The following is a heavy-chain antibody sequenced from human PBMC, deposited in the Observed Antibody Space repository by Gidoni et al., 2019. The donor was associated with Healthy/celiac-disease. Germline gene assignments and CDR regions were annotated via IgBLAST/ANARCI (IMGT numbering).Heavy chain of an antibody. V-gene: IGHV4-34*01. CDR2: IKHSGST. Sequence: SFSGYYWSWIRQPPGKGLDWIGEIKHSGSTNYNPSLKSRVTISVDTSKNQFSLKLSSVTAADTAVYYCARGRLVIPWFREYRPPYFDYWGQGTLVTVSS. J-gene: IGHJ4*02. CDR3: ARGRLVIPWFREYRPPYFDY. D-gene: IGHD3-10*01. CDR1: SFSGYY.